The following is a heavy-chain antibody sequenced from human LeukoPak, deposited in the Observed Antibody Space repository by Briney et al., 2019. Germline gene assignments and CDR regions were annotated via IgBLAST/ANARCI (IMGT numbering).Heavy chain of an antibody. J-gene: IGHJ4*02. Sequence: PGGSLRLSCAASGFTFSSYWMHWVRQAPGKGLGWVSRINSYGSSRSYADSVQGRCTISRDNAKNTLYLQMNSLRAEDTAVYYCARDRYYYGSGSYWGQGNLVTVSS. CDR2: INSYGSSR. CDR1: GFTFSSYW. V-gene: IGHV3-74*01. CDR3: ARDRYYYGSGSY. D-gene: IGHD3-10*01.